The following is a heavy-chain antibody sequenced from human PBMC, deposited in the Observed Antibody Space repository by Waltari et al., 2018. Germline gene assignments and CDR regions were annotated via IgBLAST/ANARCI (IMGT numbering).Heavy chain of an antibody. CDR3: ARVLFDYYDSLLGNDAFDI. CDR1: GCSISSSS. J-gene: IGHJ3*02. CDR2: ISYDGRNK. V-gene: IGHV3-30*03. Sequence: QLQLQESGPGLVKPSETLSLTCTVSGCSISSSSYYWGWIRQPPGKGLEWVAVISYDGRNKYYADSVKGRFTISRDNSKNTLYLQMNSLRAEDTAVYYCARVLFDYYDSLLGNDAFDIWGQGTMVTVSS. D-gene: IGHD3-22*01.